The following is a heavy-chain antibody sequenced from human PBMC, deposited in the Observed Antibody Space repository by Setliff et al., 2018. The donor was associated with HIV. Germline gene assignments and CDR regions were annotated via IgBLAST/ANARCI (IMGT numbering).Heavy chain of an antibody. CDR2: IWPDDSDT. Sequence: GESLKISCKTSGYSFTNYWVGWVRQMPGKGLEWMGLIWPDDSDTMYSPSFQGQVTMSADKSISTAYLRWSSLKASDTAMYYCARDAGTGGPGAWVDPWGQGTMVTVSS. D-gene: IGHD1-1*01. CDR3: ARDAGTGGPGAWVDP. V-gene: IGHV5-51*01. CDR1: GYSFTNYW. J-gene: IGHJ5*02.